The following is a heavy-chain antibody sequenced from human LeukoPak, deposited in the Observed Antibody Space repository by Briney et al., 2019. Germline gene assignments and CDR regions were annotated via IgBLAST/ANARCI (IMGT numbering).Heavy chain of an antibody. D-gene: IGHD5-24*01. CDR1: GFTVSSNY. V-gene: IGHV3-53*01. CDR3: AKKGGRDGYSDAFDI. CDR2: IYSGGST. J-gene: IGHJ3*02. Sequence: GGSLRLSCAASGFTVSSNYMSWVRQAPGKGLEWVSVIYSGGSTYYADSVKGRFTISRDNSKNTLYLQMNSLRAEDTAVYYCAKKGGRDGYSDAFDIWGQGTMVTVSS.